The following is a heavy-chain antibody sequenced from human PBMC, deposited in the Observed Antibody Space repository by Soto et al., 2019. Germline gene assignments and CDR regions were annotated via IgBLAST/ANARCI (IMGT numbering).Heavy chain of an antibody. D-gene: IGHD2-2*01. CDR3: ATIIIPAATNFY. CDR2: ISGSGGST. Sequence: HPGGSLRLSCVASGFSISGCGMSWVRQAPGKGLEWVSSISGSGGSTYYADSVKGRLTISRDNSKNTLYLQMNSLRAEDTAVYYCATIIIPAATNFYWGQGTLVTVSS. J-gene: IGHJ4*02. V-gene: IGHV3-23*01. CDR1: GFSISGCG.